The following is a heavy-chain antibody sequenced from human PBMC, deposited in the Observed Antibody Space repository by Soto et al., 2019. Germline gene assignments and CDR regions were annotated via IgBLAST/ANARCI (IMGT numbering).Heavy chain of an antibody. J-gene: IGHJ4*02. CDR1: GYTFTSYG. D-gene: IGHD6-13*01. Sequence: ASVKVSCKASGYTFTSYGISWVRQAPGQGLEWMGWISAYNGNTNYAQKLQGRVTMTTDTSTSTAYMELRSLRSDDTAVYYCARDIYPLSSSCPADYWGQGTLVTVSS. CDR3: ARDIYPLSSSCPADY. CDR2: ISAYNGNT. V-gene: IGHV1-18*01.